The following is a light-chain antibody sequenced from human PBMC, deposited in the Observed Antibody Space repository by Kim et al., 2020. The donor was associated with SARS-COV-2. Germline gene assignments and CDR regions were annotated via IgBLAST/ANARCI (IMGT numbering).Light chain of an antibody. CDR1: QSISSW. CDR2: KAS. J-gene: IGKJ4*01. V-gene: IGKV1-5*03. CDR3: QQYRTYPLT. Sequence: DIQMTQSPSTLSASVGDRVIITCRPSQSISSWLAWYQQKPGKAPKLLMYKASNLETGVPSRFSGSGSGTEFTLTISSLQPDDFATYYCQQYRTYPLTSGGGTKVDI.